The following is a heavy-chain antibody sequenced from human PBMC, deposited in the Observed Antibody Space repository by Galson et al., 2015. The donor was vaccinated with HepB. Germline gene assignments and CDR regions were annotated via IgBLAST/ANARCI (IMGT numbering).Heavy chain of an antibody. J-gene: IGHJ4*02. CDR1: GGTFSRYT. D-gene: IGHD6-13*01. Sequence: SCKASGGTFSRYTFSWVRQAPGQGLEWMGGITPLFGTAKYAQKFQGRVTITADESTSRVYMDLSNLRPEDTAVYYCGREGRAAAANPVDYWGQGTLVTVSS. CDR3: GREGRAAAANPVDY. V-gene: IGHV1-69*01. CDR2: ITPLFGTA.